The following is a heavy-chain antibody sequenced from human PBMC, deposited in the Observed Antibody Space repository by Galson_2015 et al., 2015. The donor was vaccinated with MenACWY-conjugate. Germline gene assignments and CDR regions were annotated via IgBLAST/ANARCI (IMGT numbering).Heavy chain of an antibody. CDR1: GFTFSSYA. CDR3: AKDAMSGTYYYDSSGYYTGPSDY. J-gene: IGHJ4*02. CDR2: ISGSGGST. V-gene: IGHV3-23*01. D-gene: IGHD3-22*01. Sequence: LRLSCAASGFTFSSYAMSWVRQAPGKGLEWVSAISGSGGSTYYADSVKGRFIISRDNSKNTLYLQMNSLRAEDTAVYYCAKDAMSGTYYYDSSGYYTGPSDYWGQGTLVTVSS.